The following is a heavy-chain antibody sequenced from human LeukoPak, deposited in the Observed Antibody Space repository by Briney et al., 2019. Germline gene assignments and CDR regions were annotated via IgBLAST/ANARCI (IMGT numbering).Heavy chain of an antibody. J-gene: IGHJ4*02. D-gene: IGHD2-2*01. CDR3: ARGFCSSTNCYQGPFDF. CDR1: GFTFSSAW. V-gene: IGHV3-15*01. Sequence: GGSLRLSCAASGFTFSSAWMTWVRQAPGKGLKWVGHIKNKTNGGTTDYAAPVKGRFIISRDDSKNTLYLQMNSLRTEDTAVYYCARGFCSSTNCYQGPFDFWGQGTLVTVSS. CDR2: IKNKTNGGTT.